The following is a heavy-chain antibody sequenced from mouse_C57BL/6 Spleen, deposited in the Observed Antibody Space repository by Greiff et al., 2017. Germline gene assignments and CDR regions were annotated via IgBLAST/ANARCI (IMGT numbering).Heavy chain of an antibody. CDR1: GFTFSSYA. CDR2: ISDGGSYT. D-gene: IGHD1-3*01. J-gene: IGHJ3*01. CDR3: ARDELTGFAY. Sequence: EVQGVESGGGLVKPGGSLKLSCAASGFTFSSYAMSWVRQTPEKRLEWVATISDGGSYTYYPDSVKGRFTISRDHAKNNLYLQMSHLKSEDTAMYYCARDELTGFAYWGQGTLVTVSA. V-gene: IGHV5-4*01.